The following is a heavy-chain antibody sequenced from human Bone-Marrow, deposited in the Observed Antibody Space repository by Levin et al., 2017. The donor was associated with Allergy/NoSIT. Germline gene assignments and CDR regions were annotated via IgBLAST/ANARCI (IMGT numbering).Heavy chain of an antibody. CDR3: ARYYYASGNYYFDS. CDR1: GGSISHSIYY. V-gene: IGHV4-39*01. D-gene: IGHD3-10*01. CDR2: IHYSGGS. Sequence: GSLRLSCTVSGGSISHSIYYWGWIRQPPGKGLEWIGSIHYSGGSYSNSSLESRLTISVDTSKSQFSLNLISVTAADTAVYYCARYYYASGNYYFDSWGQGTLVTVSS. J-gene: IGHJ4*02.